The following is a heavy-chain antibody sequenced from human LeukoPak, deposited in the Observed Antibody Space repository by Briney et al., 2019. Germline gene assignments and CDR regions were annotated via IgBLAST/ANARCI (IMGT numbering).Heavy chain of an antibody. CDR1: GFIFEDHT. CDR3: VKDLSYESSGYVFDY. J-gene: IGHJ4*02. CDR2: ISWDGTP. D-gene: IGHD3-22*01. Sequence: GGSLRLSCAASGFIFEDHTMHWVRQAPGKTLEWVSLISWDGTPYYRDSVKGRFSISRDNSKNSLYLQMDTLRSEDTAFYYCVKDLSYESSGYVFDYWGQGTLVTVSS. V-gene: IGHV3-43*01.